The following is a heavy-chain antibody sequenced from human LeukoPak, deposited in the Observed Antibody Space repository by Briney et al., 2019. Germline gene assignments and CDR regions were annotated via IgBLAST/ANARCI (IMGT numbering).Heavy chain of an antibody. CDR2: INPSGGRT. J-gene: IGHJ4*02. D-gene: IGHD3-16*01. V-gene: IGHV1-46*01. CDR3: ATYPFPIPF. CDR1: GYTFTSYY. Sequence: GASVKVSCKASGYTFTSYYMHWVRQAPGQGLEWMGIINPSGGRTSYAQKFQGRVTMTEDTSTDTAYMELSSLRSEDTAVYYCATYPFPIPFWGQGTLVTVSS.